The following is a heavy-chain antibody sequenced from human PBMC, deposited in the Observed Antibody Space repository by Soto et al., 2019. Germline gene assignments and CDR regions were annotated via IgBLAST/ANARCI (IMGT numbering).Heavy chain of an antibody. CDR2: TYYRSKWHN. CDR3: ARAYGSGLYYYYGMDV. CDR1: GDSVSSNSAA. V-gene: IGHV6-1*01. D-gene: IGHD3-10*01. J-gene: IGHJ6*02. Sequence: QEQLQQSGPGLVKPSQTLSLTCAISGDSVSSNSAAWNWIRQSPSRGLEWLGRTYYRSKWHNDYAVSVKSRIIINPDTSKNQFSLHLNSVTPEDTAVYYCARAYGSGLYYYYGMDVWGQGTTVTVSS.